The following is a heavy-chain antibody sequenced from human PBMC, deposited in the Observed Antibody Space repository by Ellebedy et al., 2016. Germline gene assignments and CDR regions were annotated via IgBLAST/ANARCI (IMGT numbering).Heavy chain of an antibody. CDR2: IWYDGSNK. J-gene: IGHJ6*02. D-gene: IGHD3-9*01. CDR3: ARESPHSDIYYYYGMDV. V-gene: IGHV3-33*01. CDR1: GFTFSSYG. Sequence: GGSLRLSCVASGFTFSSYGMHWVRQAPGKGLEWVAVIWYDGSNKYYADSVKGRFTISRENSKNTLYLQMNSLRAEDTAVYYCARESPHSDIYYYYGMDVWGQGTTVTVSS.